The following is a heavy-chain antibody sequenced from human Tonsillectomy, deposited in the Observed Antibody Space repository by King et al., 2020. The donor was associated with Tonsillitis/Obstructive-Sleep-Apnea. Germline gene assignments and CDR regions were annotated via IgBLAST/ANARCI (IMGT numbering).Heavy chain of an antibody. Sequence: QLVQSGAEVKKPGSSVKVSCKASGGTFSSYAISWVRQAPGQGLEWMGGIIPIFGTANYAQKFQGRVMITADESTSTAYMELSSLRSEDTAVYYCARDPGYCSSTSCYTDYWGQGTLVTVSS. CDR1: GGTFSSYA. V-gene: IGHV1-69*01. J-gene: IGHJ4*02. CDR2: IIPIFGTA. D-gene: IGHD2-2*02. CDR3: ARDPGYCSSTSCYTDY.